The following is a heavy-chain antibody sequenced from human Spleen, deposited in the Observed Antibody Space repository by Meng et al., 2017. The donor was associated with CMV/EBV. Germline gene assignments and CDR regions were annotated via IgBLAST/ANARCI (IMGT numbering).Heavy chain of an antibody. CDR3: ARGFPRSSPRT. J-gene: IGHJ3*01. CDR2: INHSGST. D-gene: IGHD6-13*01. V-gene: IGHV4-34*01. Sequence: QVKLQQWGAGLLKPSETLSLTCGVYGGSFSGYYWSWIRQTPGKGLEWIGEINHSGSTNYNPSLKSRVTISVDTSKNQFSLKLSSVTAADTAVYYCARGFPRSSPRTWGQGTMVTVSS. CDR1: GGSFSGYY.